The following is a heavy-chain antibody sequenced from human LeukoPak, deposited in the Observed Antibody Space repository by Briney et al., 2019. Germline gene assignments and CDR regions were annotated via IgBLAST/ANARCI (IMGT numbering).Heavy chain of an antibody. CDR1: GFTFSSYG. V-gene: IGHV3-33*01. CDR3: ARDQGLLVVAGRFGY. Sequence: GGSLRLSCAASGFTFSSYGMHWVRRAPGKGLEWVAVIWYDGTNTYYADSVKGRFTISRDNAKNSLYLQMNSLRAEDTAVYYCARDQGLLVVAGRFGYWGQGTLVTVSS. J-gene: IGHJ4*02. D-gene: IGHD6-19*01. CDR2: IWYDGTNT.